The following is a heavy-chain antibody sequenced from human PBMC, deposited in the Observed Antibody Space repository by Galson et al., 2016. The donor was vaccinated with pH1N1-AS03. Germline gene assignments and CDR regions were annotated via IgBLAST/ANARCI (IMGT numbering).Heavy chain of an antibody. CDR2: IIPIFGTA. CDR1: GGTFSNYA. V-gene: IGHV1-69*13. CDR3: ARGGISYGSGSYYPAFDY. D-gene: IGHD3-10*01. Sequence: SVKVSCKASGGTFSNYAISWVRQAPGQGLEWMGGIIPIFGTANYAQKFQGRVTITADESTSTAYMELSSLRSEDTAVYYCARGGISYGSGSYYPAFDYWGQGTLVTVSS. J-gene: IGHJ4*02.